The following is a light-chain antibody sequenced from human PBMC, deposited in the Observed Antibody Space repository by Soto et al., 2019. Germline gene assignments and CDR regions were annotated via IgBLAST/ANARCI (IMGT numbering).Light chain of an antibody. Sequence: EIVLTQSPGTLSLSPGERATLSCGASQSISGSYLAWYQQKPGQAPRLLIYGASSRATDIPDRFSGSGSGADFTLTISRLVFFFFAGDYRHQHSSPTPLGQGTR. CDR3: HQHSSPTP. CDR1: QSISGSY. V-gene: IGKV3-20*01. CDR2: GAS. J-gene: IGKJ5*01.